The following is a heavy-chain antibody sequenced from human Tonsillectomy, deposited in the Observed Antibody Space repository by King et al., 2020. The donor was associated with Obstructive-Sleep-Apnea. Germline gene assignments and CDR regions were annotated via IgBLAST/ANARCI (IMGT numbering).Heavy chain of an antibody. D-gene: IGHD3-22*01. CDR2: IYPGNSDT. J-gene: IGHJ3*02. CDR1: GYSFTSYW. CDR3: AGINYYVSSGHPAAFDI. V-gene: IGHV5-51*01. Sequence: VQLVQSGAEVKKPGESLKISCKGSGYSFTSYWIGWVRQMPGKGLEWMGIIYPGNSDTRYSPSFQGQVTISADKSISTAYLQWSSLKASDTALYYCAGINYYVSSGHPAAFDIWGQGTMVTVSS.